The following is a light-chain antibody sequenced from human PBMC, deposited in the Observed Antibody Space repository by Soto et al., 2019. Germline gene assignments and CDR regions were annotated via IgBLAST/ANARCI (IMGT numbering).Light chain of an antibody. CDR3: QQYGSSPTWT. V-gene: IGKV3-20*01. J-gene: IGKJ1*01. CDR1: QSVDSY. Sequence: EIVLTQSPATLSLSPGEGATLSCRASQSVDSYLAWYQQKPGQAPRLLIYGASTRATGIPDRFSGSGSGTDFTLTISRLEPEDSAVYYCQQYGSSPTWTFGQGTKVDIK. CDR2: GAS.